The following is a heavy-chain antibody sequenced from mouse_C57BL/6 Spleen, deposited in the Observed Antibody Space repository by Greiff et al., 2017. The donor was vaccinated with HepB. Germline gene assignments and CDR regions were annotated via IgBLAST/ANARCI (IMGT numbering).Heavy chain of an antibody. Sequence: VKLMESGAELVRPGASVTLSCKASGYTFTDYEMHWVKQTPVHGLEWIGAIDPETGGTAYNQKFKGKAILTADKSSSTAYMELRSLTSEDSAVYYCTSDWDDYWGQGTTLTVSS. CDR2: IDPETGGT. CDR3: TSDWDDY. J-gene: IGHJ2*01. V-gene: IGHV1-15*01. D-gene: IGHD4-1*01. CDR1: GYTFTDYE.